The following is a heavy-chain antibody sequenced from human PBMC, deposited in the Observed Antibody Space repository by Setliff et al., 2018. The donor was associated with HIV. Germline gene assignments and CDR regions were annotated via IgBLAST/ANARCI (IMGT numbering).Heavy chain of an antibody. J-gene: IGHJ6*03. CDR3: ARDRVHNPSYNFWSGPTNYYYYMDV. CDR2: INYRGNT. V-gene: IGHV4-39*07. D-gene: IGHD3-3*01. CDR1: GGSISTSRYY. Sequence: SETLSLTCTVSGGSISTSRYYWGWIRQPPGKGLEWIGSINYRGNTYYNPSLKSRVTMSLDTSKSQFSLKLSSVTAADTAAYYCARDRVHNPSYNFWSGPTNYYYYMDVWGKGTTVTVSS.